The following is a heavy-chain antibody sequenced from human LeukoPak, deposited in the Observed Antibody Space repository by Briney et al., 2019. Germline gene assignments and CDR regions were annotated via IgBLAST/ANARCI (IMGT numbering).Heavy chain of an antibody. D-gene: IGHD2-15*01. CDR1: GGSISSGSYY. J-gene: IGHJ4*02. Sequence: SETLSLTCTVSGGSISSGSYYWSWIRQPAGKGLEWIGRIYTSGSTNYNPSLKSRVTISVDTSKNQFSLKLSSVTAADTTVYYCARQCSGGSCYSGSTDYWGQGTLVTVSS. CDR2: IYTSGST. CDR3: ARQCSGGSCYSGSTDY. V-gene: IGHV4-61*02.